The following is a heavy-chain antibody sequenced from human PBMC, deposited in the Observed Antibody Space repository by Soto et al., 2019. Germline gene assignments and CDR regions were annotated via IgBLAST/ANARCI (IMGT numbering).Heavy chain of an antibody. CDR2: INHSGST. V-gene: IGHV4-34*01. Sequence: SETLSLTCAVYGGSFSGYYWSWIRQPPGKGLEWIGEINHSGSTNYNPSLKSRVTISVDTSKNQFSLKLSSVTAADTAVYYCAREGNFWSGYCLDYWGQETRVTVSS. CDR1: GGSFSGYY. CDR3: AREGNFWSGYCLDY. J-gene: IGHJ4*02. D-gene: IGHD3-3*01.